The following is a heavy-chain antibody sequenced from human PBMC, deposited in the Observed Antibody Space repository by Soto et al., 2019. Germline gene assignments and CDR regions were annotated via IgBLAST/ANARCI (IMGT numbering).Heavy chain of an antibody. Sequence: SVKVSCKASGGTFSSYTISWVRQAPGQGLEWMGRIIPILGIANYAQKFQGRVTITADNSKNTLYLQVSSLRAEDTAIYYCAKRPASYYVFDYWGQGTLVTVSS. V-gene: IGHV1-69*02. D-gene: IGHD1-26*01. CDR1: GGTFSSYT. CDR2: IIPILGIA. J-gene: IGHJ4*02. CDR3: AKRPASYYVFDY.